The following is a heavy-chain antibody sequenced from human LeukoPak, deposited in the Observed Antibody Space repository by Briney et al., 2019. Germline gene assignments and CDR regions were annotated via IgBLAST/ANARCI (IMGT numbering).Heavy chain of an antibody. CDR2: IYSGGST. CDR3: AKDSSGKAWELLDY. D-gene: IGHD1-26*01. CDR1: GFTVSSNY. J-gene: IGHJ4*02. V-gene: IGHV3-53*01. Sequence: PGGSLRLSCAASGFTVSSNYMSWVRQAPGKGLEWVSVIYSGGSTYYADSVKGRFTISRDSSKNTLYLQMNSLRAEDTAVYYCAKDSSGKAWELLDYWGQGTLVTVSS.